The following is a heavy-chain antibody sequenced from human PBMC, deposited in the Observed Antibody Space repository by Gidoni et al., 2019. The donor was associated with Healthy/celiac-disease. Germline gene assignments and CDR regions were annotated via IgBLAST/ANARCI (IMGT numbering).Heavy chain of an antibody. CDR1: GFTFSSYS. D-gene: IGHD3-10*01. CDR2: ISSSSSDI. CDR3: ARDKGPVRGVKDAFDI. J-gene: IGHJ3*02. V-gene: IGHV3-21*01. Sequence: EVQLVESGGGLVKPGGSLRLSCAAYGFTFSSYSMNWFRQAPGKGLEWFSAISSSSSDIDYADSVKGRCTIPRDNAKNSLYLQMLSLIAEDTAVYYCARDKGPVRGVKDAFDIWGQGTMVTVSS.